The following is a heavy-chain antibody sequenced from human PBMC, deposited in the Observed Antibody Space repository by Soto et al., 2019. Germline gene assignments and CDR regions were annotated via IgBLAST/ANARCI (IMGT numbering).Heavy chain of an antibody. Sequence: GASVKVSCKASRYTFTGYYMHWVRQAPGQGLEWMGSITPIYPTTNYAEKFQGRLTVTADGSTNTAYMELNSLTSDDTAVYYCARIPRYSFPTSDDLDSWGQGTLVTVSS. D-gene: IGHD5-18*01. J-gene: IGHJ4*02. CDR2: ITPIYPTT. CDR1: RYTFTGYY. CDR3: ARIPRYSFPTSDDLDS. V-gene: IGHV1-69*13.